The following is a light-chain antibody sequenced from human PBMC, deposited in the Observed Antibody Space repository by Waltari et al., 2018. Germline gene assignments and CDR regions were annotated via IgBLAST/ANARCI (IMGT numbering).Light chain of an antibody. V-gene: IGLV1-44*01. Sequence: QSVLTQPPSASGAPGQRVTISCSGGSPNIGSNIVNWYQHLPGTAPQLLIYNNDHRPSGAPDRISGSKSGTSASLAISGLQSEDEADYYCAAWDDSLNGPVFGGGTKLTVL. CDR3: AAWDDSLNGPV. CDR2: NND. J-gene: IGLJ2*01. CDR1: SPNIGSNI.